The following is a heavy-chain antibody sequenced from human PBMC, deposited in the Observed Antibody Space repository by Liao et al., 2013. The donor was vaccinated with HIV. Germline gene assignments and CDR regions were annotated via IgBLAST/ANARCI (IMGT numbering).Heavy chain of an antibody. CDR1: GGSITSHY. CDR2: IYYSGST. CDR3: ARSTVDYSYFDL. V-gene: IGHV4-59*11. J-gene: IGHJ2*01. D-gene: IGHD4-11*01. Sequence: QVQLQESGPGLVKPSETLSLNCTVSGGSITSHYWSWIRQTPGKGLEWLGYIYYSGSTNYNPSLKSRVIISVDTSKKQLSLKLSSVTAADTAVYYCARSTVDYSYFDLWGRGTLVTVSS.